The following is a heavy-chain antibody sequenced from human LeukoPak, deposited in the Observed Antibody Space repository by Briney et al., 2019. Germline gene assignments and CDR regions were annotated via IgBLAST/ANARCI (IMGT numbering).Heavy chain of an antibody. CDR2: IYTSGST. D-gene: IGHD3-22*01. J-gene: IGHJ4*02. V-gene: IGHV4-61*02. Sequence: PSETLSLTCTVSGGSISGGSYYWSWIRQPAGKGLEWIGRIYTSGSTNYNPSLKSRVTISVDTSKNQFSLKLSSVTAADTAVYYCARELSGFQLWSQGTLVTVSS. CDR3: ARELSGFQL. CDR1: GGSISGGSYY.